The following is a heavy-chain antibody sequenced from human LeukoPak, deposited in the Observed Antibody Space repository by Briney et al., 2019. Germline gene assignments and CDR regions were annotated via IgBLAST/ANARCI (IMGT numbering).Heavy chain of an antibody. D-gene: IGHD3-16*02. CDR3: AKVEKYDYVWGSYRSPDY. CDR1: GFTFSSYA. J-gene: IGHJ4*02. V-gene: IGHV3-23*01. CDR2: ISGSGGST. Sequence: PGGSLRLSCAASGFTFSSYAMSWVRQAPGKGLEWVSAISGSGGSTYYADSVKGRFTISRDNSKNTLYLQMNSLRAEDTAVYYCAKVEKYDYVWGSYRSPDYWGQGTLVTVSS.